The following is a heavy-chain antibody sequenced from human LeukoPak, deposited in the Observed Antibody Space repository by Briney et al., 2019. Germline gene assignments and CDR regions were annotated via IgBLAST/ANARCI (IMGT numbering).Heavy chain of an antibody. CDR3: ARHKWTSGSTGWLDP. J-gene: IGHJ5*02. D-gene: IGHD3-10*01. CDR1: GGSISSSSYY. CDR2: IYYSGST. V-gene: IGHV4-39*01. Sequence: PSETLSLTCTVSGGSISSSSYYWGWIRQPPGKGLEWIGSIYYSGSTYYNPSLKSRVTISVDTSKNQFSLKLSSVTAADTAVYYCARHKWTSGSTGWLDPWGQGTLVTVSS.